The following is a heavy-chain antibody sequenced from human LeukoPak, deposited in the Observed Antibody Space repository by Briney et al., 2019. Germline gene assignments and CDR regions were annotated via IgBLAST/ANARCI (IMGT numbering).Heavy chain of an antibody. CDR1: GGSISSSSYY. V-gene: IGHV4-39*01. J-gene: IGHJ4*02. CDR3: ARHMGAWGIAAAGPDY. D-gene: IGHD6-13*01. Sequence: PSETLSLTCTVSGGSISSSSYYWGWIRQPPGKGLEWIGSIYYSGSTYYNPSLKSRVTISVDTSKNQFSLKLSSVTAADTAVYYCARHMGAWGIAAAGPDYWGQGTLVTVSS. CDR2: IYYSGST.